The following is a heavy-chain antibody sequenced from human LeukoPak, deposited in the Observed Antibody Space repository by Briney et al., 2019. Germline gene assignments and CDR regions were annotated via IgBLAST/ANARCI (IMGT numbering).Heavy chain of an antibody. V-gene: IGHV4-4*07. D-gene: IGHD2-15*01. CDR3: ARDRLLNWFDP. J-gene: IGHJ5*02. CDR1: GGSISSYY. Sequence: SETLSLTCTVSGGSISSYYWSWIRQPAGKGLEWIGRIYTSGSTNYNPSLKSRVTMSVDTSKNQFSLKLSSATAADTAVYYFARDRLLNWFDPWGQGTLVTVSS. CDR2: IYTSGST.